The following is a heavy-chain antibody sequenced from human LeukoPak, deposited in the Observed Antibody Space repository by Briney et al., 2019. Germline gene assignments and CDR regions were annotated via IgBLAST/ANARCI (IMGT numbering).Heavy chain of an antibody. D-gene: IGHD3-9*01. CDR1: GFTFSSYA. V-gene: IGHV3-23*01. CDR3: AKGLRYQDYYGMDV. Sequence: GGSLRLSCAASGFTFSSYAMSWVRQAPGKGLEWVSAISGSGGSTYYADSVKGRFTISRDNAKNSLYLQMNSLRAEDTALYYCAKGLRYQDYYGMDVWGQGTTVTVSS. CDR2: ISGSGGST. J-gene: IGHJ6*02.